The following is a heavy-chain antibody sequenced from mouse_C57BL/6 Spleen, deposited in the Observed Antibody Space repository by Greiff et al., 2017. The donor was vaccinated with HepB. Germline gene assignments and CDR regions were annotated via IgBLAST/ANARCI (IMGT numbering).Heavy chain of an antibody. CDR2: ISDGGSYT. J-gene: IGHJ2*01. V-gene: IGHV5-4*03. CDR3: ASDGYYLDY. Sequence: DVMLVESGGGLVKPGGSLKLSCAASGFTFSSYAMSWVRQTPEKRLEWVATISDGGSYTYYPDNVKGRFTISRDNAKNNLYLQMSHLKSEDTAMYYCASDGYYLDYWGQGTTLPVSS. D-gene: IGHD2-3*01. CDR1: GFTFSSYA.